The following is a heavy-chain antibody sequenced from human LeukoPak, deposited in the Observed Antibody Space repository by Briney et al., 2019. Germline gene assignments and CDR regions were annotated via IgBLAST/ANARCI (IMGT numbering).Heavy chain of an antibody. CDR3: AREVYSSSRPADAFDI. D-gene: IGHD6-13*01. J-gene: IGHJ3*02. V-gene: IGHV3-7*01. Sequence: GGSLRLSCAASGFIFGDFWMTWVRQAPGKGLEWEANIMQDGSEKNYVDSVKGRFTISRDNARNSLYLQMSSLGAEDTAVYYCAREVYSSSRPADAFDIWGQGTVVTVSS. CDR1: GFIFGDFW. CDR2: IMQDGSEK.